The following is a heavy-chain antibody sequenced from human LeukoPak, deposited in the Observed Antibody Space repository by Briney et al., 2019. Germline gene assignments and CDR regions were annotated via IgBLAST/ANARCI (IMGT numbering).Heavy chain of an antibody. CDR3: ARGRDGYNYNAFDI. D-gene: IGHD5-24*01. V-gene: IGHV1-8*03. CDR1: GYTFTSYD. J-gene: IGHJ3*02. CDR2: MNPNSGNT. Sequence: ASVKVSCKASGYTFTSYDINWVRQATGQGLEWMGWMNPNSGNTGYAQKFQGRVTITRNTSISTAYMELSSQRAEDTAVYYCARGRDGYNYNAFDIWGQGTMVTVSS.